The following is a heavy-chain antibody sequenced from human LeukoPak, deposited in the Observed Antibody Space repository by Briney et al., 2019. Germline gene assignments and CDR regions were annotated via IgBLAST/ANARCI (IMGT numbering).Heavy chain of an antibody. J-gene: IGHJ5*02. CDR3: ARVTTSLWTGFDP. Sequence: PSETLSLTCTVSGGSISSAGYYWSWIRQPPGKGLEWIGYSYYSGNTYYNPSLKSRVTISVDRSQNQFSLKLSSVTAADTAVYFCARVTTSLWTGFDPWGQGILVTVSS. CDR1: GGSISSAGYY. V-gene: IGHV4-30-2*01. CDR2: SYYSGNT. D-gene: IGHD3/OR15-3a*01.